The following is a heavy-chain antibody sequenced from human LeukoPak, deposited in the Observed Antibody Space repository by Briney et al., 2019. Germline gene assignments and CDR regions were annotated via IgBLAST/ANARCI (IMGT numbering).Heavy chain of an antibody. V-gene: IGHV3-30*18. J-gene: IGHJ4*02. D-gene: IGHD5-24*01. CDR3: AKDMGDGYTLDY. Sequence: GGSLRLSCAASGFTFSSYGMHWVRQAPGQGLEWVAVISYDGSNKYYADSVKGRFTISRDNSKNTLYLQMNSLRAEDTAVYYCAKDMGDGYTLDYWGQGTLVTVSS. CDR1: GFTFSSYG. CDR2: ISYDGSNK.